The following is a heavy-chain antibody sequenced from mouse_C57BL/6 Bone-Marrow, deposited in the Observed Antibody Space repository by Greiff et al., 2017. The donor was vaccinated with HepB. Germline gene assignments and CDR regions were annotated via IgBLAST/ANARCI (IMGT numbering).Heavy chain of an antibody. Sequence: VQLQQSGTVLARPGASVKMSCKTSGYTFTSYWMHWVKQRPGQGLEWIGAIYPGNSDTSYNQKFKGKAKLTAVTSASTAYMELSSLTNEDSAVYYCTREWDGGAMDYWGQGTSVTVSS. J-gene: IGHJ4*01. CDR1: GYTFTSYW. CDR3: TREWDGGAMDY. CDR2: IYPGNSDT. V-gene: IGHV1-5*01. D-gene: IGHD4-1*01.